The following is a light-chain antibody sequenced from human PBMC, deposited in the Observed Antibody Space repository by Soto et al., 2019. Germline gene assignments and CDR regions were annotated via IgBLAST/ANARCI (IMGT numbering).Light chain of an antibody. CDR1: GHSDYG. Sequence: QSVLTQSPSASASLGASVKLTCSGHSDYGIAWHQQQPDKGPRYLMKLNRDGSHNKGDGIPDRFSGSSSGAERYLTISSLQSDDEADYYCQTWDTVVVFGGGNQLTVL. CDR2: LNRDGSH. J-gene: IGLJ2*01. V-gene: IGLV4-69*01. CDR3: QTWDTVVV.